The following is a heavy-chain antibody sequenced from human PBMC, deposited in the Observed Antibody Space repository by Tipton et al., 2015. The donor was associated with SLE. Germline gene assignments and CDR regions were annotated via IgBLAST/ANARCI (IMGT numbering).Heavy chain of an antibody. CDR2: VSYSGTI. CDR3: ARGNDYQYGMDV. Sequence: TLSLTCSVSGVSVSSNTYSWDWVRQSPGEGLEWIASVSYSGTIHYNPSLRSRLTVSVDTSKNHFSLGLTSVTAADTAVYYCARGNDYQYGMDVWGQGTTVTVSS. J-gene: IGHJ6*02. CDR1: GVSVSSNTYS. V-gene: IGHV4-39*02.